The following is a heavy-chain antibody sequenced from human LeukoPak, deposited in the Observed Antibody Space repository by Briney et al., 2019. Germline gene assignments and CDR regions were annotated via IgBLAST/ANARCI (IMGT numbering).Heavy chain of an antibody. Sequence: ASVKVSCKASGYTFTSYGISWVRQAPGQGLKWMGWISAYNGNTNYAQKLQGRVTMTTDTSTSTAYMELRSLRSDDTAVYYCARDLGRYFDWLLSPLFDYRGQGTLVTVSS. CDR3: ARDLGRYFDWLLSPLFDY. CDR2: ISAYNGNT. D-gene: IGHD3-9*01. V-gene: IGHV1-18*01. J-gene: IGHJ4*02. CDR1: GYTFTSYG.